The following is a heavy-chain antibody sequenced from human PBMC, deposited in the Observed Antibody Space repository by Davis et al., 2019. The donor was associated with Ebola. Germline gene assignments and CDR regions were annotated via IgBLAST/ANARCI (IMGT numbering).Heavy chain of an antibody. J-gene: IGHJ4*02. V-gene: IGHV1-3*01. Sequence: AASVKVSCKASGFTLTNYAIHWVRQAPGQRLEWMGWISADTGNTKYPQKFQGRVTVTRDTVTRTAYMELRSLRSDDTAVYYCARDRLGGRLGDLLSHYFDYWGQGTLVTVSS. CDR3: ARDRLGGRLGDLLSHYFDY. CDR2: ISADTGNT. D-gene: IGHD3-16*01. CDR1: GFTLTNYA.